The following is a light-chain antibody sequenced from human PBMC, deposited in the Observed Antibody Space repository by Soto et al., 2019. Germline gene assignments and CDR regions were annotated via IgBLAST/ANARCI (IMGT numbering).Light chain of an antibody. CDR3: QQLHGYPIT. CDR2: AAS. V-gene: IGKV1-9*01. Sequence: ILLTQSPYSLSASVGDRVTITCRASQGIVTSLAWYQQKPGKATKLLISAASNFQSGVPSMFSGSGSGTPFTLTISSLHPEDFATYYCQQLHGYPITFGQGTRLEI. J-gene: IGKJ5*01. CDR1: QGIVTS.